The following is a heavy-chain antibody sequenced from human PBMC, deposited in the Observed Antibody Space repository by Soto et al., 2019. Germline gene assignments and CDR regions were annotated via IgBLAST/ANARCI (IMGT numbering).Heavy chain of an antibody. CDR2: IIPIFGTA. Sequence: ASVKVSCKASGGTFSSYAISWVRQAPGQGLEWMGGIIPIFGTANYAQKFQGRVTITADESTSTAYMELSSLRSEDTAVYYCAKERGYCSSTSCYVSPDFMDVWGQGTTVTVSS. J-gene: IGHJ6*02. CDR3: AKERGYCSSTSCYVSPDFMDV. CDR1: GGTFSSYA. D-gene: IGHD2-2*01. V-gene: IGHV1-69*13.